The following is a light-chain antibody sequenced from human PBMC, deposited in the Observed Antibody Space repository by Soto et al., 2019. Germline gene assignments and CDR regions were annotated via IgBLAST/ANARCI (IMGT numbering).Light chain of an antibody. J-gene: IGLJ1*01. V-gene: IGLV2-14*01. CDR1: SSGIGAYNY. CDR2: GVT. Sequence: SVLTQPASVSGSPGQSITISCTGTSSGIGAYNYVSWYQQYPGKAPKLMIYGVTNRPSGVSNRFSGSKTGNTASLTISGLQAEDEADYYCFSHRSGDSHVFGTGTKVNVL. CDR3: FSHRSGDSHV.